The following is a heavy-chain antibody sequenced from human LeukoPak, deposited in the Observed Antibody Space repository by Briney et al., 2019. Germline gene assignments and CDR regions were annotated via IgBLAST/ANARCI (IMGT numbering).Heavy chain of an antibody. V-gene: IGHV4-61*08. Sequence: PSQTLSLTCTVSGGSISSGDYYWSWIRQPPGKGLEWIGYIYYSGSTNYNPSLKSRVTISVDTSKNQFSLKLSSVTAADTAVYYCARDKGSTVLLWFGEPPGRWFDPWGQGTLVTVSS. CDR3: ARDKGSTVLLWFGEPPGRWFDP. CDR2: IYYSGST. J-gene: IGHJ5*02. D-gene: IGHD3-10*01. CDR1: GGSISSGDYY.